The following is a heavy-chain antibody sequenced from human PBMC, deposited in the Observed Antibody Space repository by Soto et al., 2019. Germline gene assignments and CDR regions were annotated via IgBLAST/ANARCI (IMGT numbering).Heavy chain of an antibody. CDR2: IKQDGSEK. CDR3: ARDWRYYDFWSGYPAGYYGMDV. V-gene: IGHV3-7*03. D-gene: IGHD3-3*01. CDR1: GFTFSSYW. J-gene: IGHJ6*02. Sequence: PGGSLRLSCAASGFTFSSYWMSWVRQAPGKGLEWVANIKQDGSEKYYVDSVKGRFTISRDNAKNSLYLQMNSLRAEDTAVYYCARDWRYYDFWSGYPAGYYGMDVWGQGTTVTVSS.